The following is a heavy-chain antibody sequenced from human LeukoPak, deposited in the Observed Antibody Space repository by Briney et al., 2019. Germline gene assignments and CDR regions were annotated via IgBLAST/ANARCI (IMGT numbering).Heavy chain of an antibody. D-gene: IGHD3-22*01. CDR2: ISLDGATT. V-gene: IGHV3-23*01. J-gene: IGHJ3*02. Sequence: PGGSLRLSCAASGFTFSSYAMSWVRQAPGKGLEWVSGISLDGATTYYAGSVEGRFTISRDNSKNTLYLQMNSLRAEDTAVYYCAKDRKGGYYDSSGYPGAFDIWGQGTMVTVSS. CDR1: GFTFSSYA. CDR3: AKDRKGGYYDSSGYPGAFDI.